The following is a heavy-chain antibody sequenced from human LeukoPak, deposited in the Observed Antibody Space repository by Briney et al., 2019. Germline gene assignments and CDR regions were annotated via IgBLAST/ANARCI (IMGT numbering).Heavy chain of an antibody. V-gene: IGHV5-51*01. CDR2: IYPGDSDI. CDR1: GYRFTNSW. J-gene: IGHJ4*02. D-gene: IGHD1-26*01. CDR3: ERAIVGARFDY. Sequence: KDGESLKISCKASGYRFTNSWIGWVRQMPGKGLEWMGLIYPGDSDIRYSPSFQGHVIISADKSISTAYLQWSSLKASDTAMYFCERAIVGARFDYWGQGTLVTVSS.